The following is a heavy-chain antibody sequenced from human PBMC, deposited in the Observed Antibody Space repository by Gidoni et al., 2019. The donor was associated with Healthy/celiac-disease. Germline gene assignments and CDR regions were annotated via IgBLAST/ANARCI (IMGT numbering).Heavy chain of an antibody. CDR3: ARDFHDAFDI. CDR1: GFTFSSYS. CDR2: ISSSSSYI. J-gene: IGHJ3*02. V-gene: IGHV3-21*01. Sequence: EVQLVESGGGLVKPGGSLSLSCSASGFTFSSYSMNWVRQAPGKGLEWVSSISSSSSYIYYADSVKGRFTISRDNAKNSLYLQMNSLRAEDTAVYYCARDFHDAFDIWGQGTMVTVSS.